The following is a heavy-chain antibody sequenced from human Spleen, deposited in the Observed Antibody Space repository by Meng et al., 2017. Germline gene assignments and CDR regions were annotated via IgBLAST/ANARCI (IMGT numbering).Heavy chain of an antibody. CDR1: GGSISSGGYY. V-gene: IGHV4-31*03. D-gene: IGHD3/OR15-3a*01. Sequence: QVQLQGSGPGLVKPSETLSLTCTVSGGSISSGGYYWSWIRQHPGKGLEWIGYIHYSGSTYSNPSLKSRVTISVDTSKNQFSLKLSSVTAADTAVYYCARGFWAGFDAFDIWGQGTMVTVSS. J-gene: IGHJ3*02. CDR2: IHYSGST. CDR3: ARGFWAGFDAFDI.